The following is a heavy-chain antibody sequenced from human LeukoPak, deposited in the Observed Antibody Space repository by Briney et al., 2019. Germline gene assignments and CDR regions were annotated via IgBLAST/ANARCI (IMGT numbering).Heavy chain of an antibody. CDR3: ARERQDTIVHSGAFDI. Sequence: GGSLRLSCAASGFTFSSYSMNWVRQAPGKGLQWVAAVASDGSQTFYIESVRGRFTTSRDNSKNTLYLQMNTLRAEDTAVYFCARERQDTIVHSGAFDIWGQGTMVTVSS. J-gene: IGHJ3*02. CDR1: GFTFSSYS. V-gene: IGHV3-30*03. D-gene: IGHD3-10*01. CDR2: VASDGSQT.